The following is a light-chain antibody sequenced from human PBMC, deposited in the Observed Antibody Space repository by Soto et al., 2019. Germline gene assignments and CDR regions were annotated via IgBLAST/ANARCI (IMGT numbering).Light chain of an antibody. CDR3: QQYNSYSPWT. CDR2: DAS. J-gene: IGKJ1*01. V-gene: IGKV1-5*01. Sequence: DIQITQSPSTLSASVGDRVTITCRASQSISSWLAWYQQKPGKAPKLLIYDASSLESAVTSRFSGSRSGTEFTLTISSLQPDDFATYYCQQYNSYSPWTFGQGTKVDIK. CDR1: QSISSW.